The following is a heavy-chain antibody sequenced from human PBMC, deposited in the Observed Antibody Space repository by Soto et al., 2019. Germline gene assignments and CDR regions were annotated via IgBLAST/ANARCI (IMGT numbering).Heavy chain of an antibody. V-gene: IGHV3-23*01. Sequence: PGGSLRLSCAASGFTFSSYAMSCVRQAPWKGLEWVSAISGSVVSTYYADSVKGRFTISRDNSKNTLYLQMNSLRAEDTAVYYCAKFDTAVVMGFDYWGQGTLVTVSS. D-gene: IGHD3-22*01. CDR3: AKFDTAVVMGFDY. CDR2: ISGSVVST. CDR1: GFTFSSYA. J-gene: IGHJ4*02.